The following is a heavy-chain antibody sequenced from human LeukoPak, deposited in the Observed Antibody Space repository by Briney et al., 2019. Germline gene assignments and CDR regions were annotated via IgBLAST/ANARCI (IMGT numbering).Heavy chain of an antibody. J-gene: IGHJ4*02. V-gene: IGHV1-2*02. CDR1: GYTFTGYY. D-gene: IGHD3-22*01. Sequence: ASVKVSCKASGYTFTGYYMHWVRQAPGQGLEWMGWINPNSGGTNYAQKFQGRVTMTRDTSISTAYMELSRLRSGDTAVYYCARSRSIGPLFDYWGQGTLVTVSS. CDR3: ARSRSIGPLFDY. CDR2: INPNSGGT.